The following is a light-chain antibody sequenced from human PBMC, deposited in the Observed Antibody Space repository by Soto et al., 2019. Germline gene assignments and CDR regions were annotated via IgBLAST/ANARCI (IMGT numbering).Light chain of an antibody. V-gene: IGKV3-20*01. CDR1: QSVSSSY. CDR2: GAS. CDR3: QQYGSSWT. J-gene: IGKJ1*01. Sequence: IVLTQSPCTLSLSPGERATLSCRASQSVSSSYLAWYQQKPGHAPSLLIYGASSRATGIPDTLSGSGSGTDFTLTISRLEPEDFAVYYCQQYGSSWTFGQGTKVDIK.